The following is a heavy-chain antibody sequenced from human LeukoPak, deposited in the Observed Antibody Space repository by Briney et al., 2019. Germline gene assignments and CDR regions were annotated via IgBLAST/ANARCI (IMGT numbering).Heavy chain of an antibody. CDR3: ARDLGMITFGGVNNAFDI. D-gene: IGHD3-16*01. CDR1: GFTLSSYE. V-gene: IGHV3-48*03. J-gene: IGHJ3*02. Sequence: PGGSLRLSCAASGFTLSSYEMNWVRLAPGKGLEWISYISRTGNSIYYADSVKGRFTISRDSAKNSLYLQMNSLRAEDTAVYYCARDLGMITFGGVNNAFDIWGQGTMVTVSS. CDR2: ISRTGNSI.